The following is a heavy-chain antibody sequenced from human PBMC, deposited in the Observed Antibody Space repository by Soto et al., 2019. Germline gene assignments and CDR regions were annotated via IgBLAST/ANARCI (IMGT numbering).Heavy chain of an antibody. CDR1: GFSFDDYA. V-gene: IGHV3-9*01. Sequence: EVQLVESGGGLVQPGRSLRLSCAASGFSFDDYAMHWVRQVPGKGLEWVSGISWNSNNIGYADSVKGRFTISRDNAKNSLYLQMNSLRAEDKASYYCAQARGAHLGDVAFYWGQGTLVTVSS. CDR3: AQARGAHLGDVAFY. D-gene: IGHD3-16*01. CDR2: ISWNSNNI. J-gene: IGHJ4*02.